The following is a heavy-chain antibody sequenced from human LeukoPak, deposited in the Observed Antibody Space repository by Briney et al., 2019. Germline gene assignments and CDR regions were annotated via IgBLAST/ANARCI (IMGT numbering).Heavy chain of an antibody. CDR2: VNPNSANT. CDR1: GYTFTSYD. V-gene: IGHV1-8*02. D-gene: IGHD2-8*02. J-gene: IGHJ4*02. CDR3: AIKLSTGGF. Sequence: VASVKVSCKASGYTFTSYDINWVRQATGQGLEWMGWVNPNSANTAYAQKFQGRVTMTRNTSISTAYMELSSLRSEDTAVYYCAIKLSTGGFWGQGTLVTVSS.